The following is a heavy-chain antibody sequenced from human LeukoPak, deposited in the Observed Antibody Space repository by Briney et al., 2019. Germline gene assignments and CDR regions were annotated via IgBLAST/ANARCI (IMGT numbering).Heavy chain of an antibody. CDR2: ISAYNGNT. V-gene: IGHV1-18*01. J-gene: IGHJ4*02. Sequence: ASVKVSCKASGYTFTDFGVSWVRQAPGQGLEWMGWISAYNGNTNYAQKLQGRVTMTTDTSTSTAYMELRSLRSDDTAVYYCARDYYYDSSGYYRYWGQGTLVTVSS. D-gene: IGHD3-22*01. CDR3: ARDYYYDSSGYYRY. CDR1: GYTFTDFG.